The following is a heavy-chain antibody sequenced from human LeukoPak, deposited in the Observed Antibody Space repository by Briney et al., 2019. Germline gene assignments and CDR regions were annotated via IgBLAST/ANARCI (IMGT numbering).Heavy chain of an antibody. CDR3: ARDMDTAMENNWFDP. Sequence: GGSLRLSCTTSGFAFSNYAMNWVRQAPGKGPEWVSSISGSSSYIYYADSVKGRFTISRDNAENSLYLQMNSLRAEDTAVYYCARDMDTAMENNWFDPWGQGTLVTVSS. CDR1: GFAFSNYA. CDR2: ISGSSSYI. D-gene: IGHD5-18*01. J-gene: IGHJ5*02. V-gene: IGHV3-21*01.